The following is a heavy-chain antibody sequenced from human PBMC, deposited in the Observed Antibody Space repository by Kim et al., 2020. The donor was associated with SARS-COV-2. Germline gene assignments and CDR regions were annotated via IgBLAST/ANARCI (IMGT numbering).Heavy chain of an antibody. Sequence: SETLSLTCPVSGGSVSSGSYFWSWIRQPPGKGLEWIGYIYYSGNTNYNPSLKSRVTMSVDTSKNQFSLKLRSVTAADTAVYYWARAPNDFWSGYPYYFDYWGQGTLVTVSS. J-gene: IGHJ4*02. CDR3: ARAPNDFWSGYPYYFDY. V-gene: IGHV4-61*01. CDR2: IYYSGNT. D-gene: IGHD3-3*01. CDR1: GGSVSSGSYF.